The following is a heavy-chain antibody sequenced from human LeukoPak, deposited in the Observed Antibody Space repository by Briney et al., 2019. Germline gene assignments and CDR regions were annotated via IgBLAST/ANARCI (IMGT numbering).Heavy chain of an antibody. CDR3: AKDLVIWGNRYLAP. V-gene: IGHV3-30*02. CDR2: IGHDGTKI. CDR1: GFTFSTYG. J-gene: IGHJ5*02. D-gene: IGHD3-16*01. Sequence: PGGSLRLSCAASGFTFSTYGMHWVRQAPGKGLEWVAFIGHDGTKIYYADSVQGRFTISRDNSKNTLYLEMNSLSGEDTALYYWAKDLVIWGNRYLAPWGREPLGTVPS.